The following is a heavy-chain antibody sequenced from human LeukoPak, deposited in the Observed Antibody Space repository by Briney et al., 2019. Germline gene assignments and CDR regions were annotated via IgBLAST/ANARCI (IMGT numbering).Heavy chain of an antibody. CDR2: IRYDGSNK. D-gene: IGHD3-10*01. J-gene: IGHJ4*02. CDR3: AKDLTPLWFGELFSAFDY. Sequence: PGGSLRLSCAASGFTFSSYGMHWVRQAPGKGLEWVAFIRYDGSNKYYADSVKGRFTISRDNYKNTLYLQMNSLRAEDTAVYYCAKDLTPLWFGELFSAFDYWGQGTLVTVSS. V-gene: IGHV3-30*02. CDR1: GFTFSSYG.